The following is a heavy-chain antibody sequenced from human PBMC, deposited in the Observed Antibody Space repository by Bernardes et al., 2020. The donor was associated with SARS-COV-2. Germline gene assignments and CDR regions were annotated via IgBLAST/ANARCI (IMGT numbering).Heavy chain of an antibody. CDR2: IYYSGST. V-gene: IGHV4-30-4*01. CDR3: ARGALGSITIFGVVTRHGMDV. J-gene: IGHJ6*02. D-gene: IGHD3-3*01. CDR1: GGSISSGDYY. Sequence: SETLSLTCTFSGGSISSGDYYRSWIRQPPGKGLEWTGYIYYSGSTYYNPSLKSRVTITVDTSKNQFSLKLSSVTAADTAVYYCARGALGSITIFGVVTRHGMDVWGQGTTVTVSS.